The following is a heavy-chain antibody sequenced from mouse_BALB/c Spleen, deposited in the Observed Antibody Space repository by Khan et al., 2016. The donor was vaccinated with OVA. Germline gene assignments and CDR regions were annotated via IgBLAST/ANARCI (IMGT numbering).Heavy chain of an antibody. V-gene: IGHV1-4*01. Sequence: VQLQQSGAELARPGASVKMSCKASGYTFTSYTIHWIKQRPGKGLEGIGYFNPSGGYTNYNQNLKDKATLTADKSSTTAYMQLSSLTSDDSAVYYCARDGAYYRNDGWFAYWGQGTLVTVSA. CDR1: GYTFTSYT. D-gene: IGHD2-14*01. CDR2: FNPSGGYT. J-gene: IGHJ3*01. CDR3: ARDGAYYRNDGWFAY.